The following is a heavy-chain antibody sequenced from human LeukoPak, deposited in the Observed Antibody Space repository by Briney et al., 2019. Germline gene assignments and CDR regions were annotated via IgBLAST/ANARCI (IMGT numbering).Heavy chain of an antibody. J-gene: IGHJ4*02. Sequence: GGSLRLPCAASGFTFSSYAMSWVRQAPGKGLEWVSAISGSGGSTYYADSVKGRFTISRDNSKNTLYLQMNSLRAEDTAVYYCAKGYYYDSSGYYVYFDYWGQGTLVTVSS. D-gene: IGHD3-22*01. CDR1: GFTFSSYA. V-gene: IGHV3-23*01. CDR3: AKGYYYDSSGYYVYFDY. CDR2: ISGSGGST.